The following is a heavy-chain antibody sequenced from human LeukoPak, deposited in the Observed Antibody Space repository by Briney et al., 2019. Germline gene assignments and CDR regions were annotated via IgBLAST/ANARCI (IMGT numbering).Heavy chain of an antibody. V-gene: IGHV3-66*01. CDR2: IYKDGST. Sequence: ETQSLTCTVSGGSISSYYWSWVRQAPGKGLEWVSVIYKDGSTYYADSVKGRFTISRDNSKNTLYLEMNSLRAEDTAVYYCARGGGYNLDYWGQGTLVTVSS. D-gene: IGHD5-24*01. CDR3: ARGGGYNLDY. CDR1: GGSISSYY. J-gene: IGHJ4*02.